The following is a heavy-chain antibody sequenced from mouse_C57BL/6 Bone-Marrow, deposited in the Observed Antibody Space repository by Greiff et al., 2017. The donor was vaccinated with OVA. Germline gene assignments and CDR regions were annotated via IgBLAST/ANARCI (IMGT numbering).Heavy chain of an antibody. Sequence: EVQLKQSGPELVKPGASVKISCKASGYTFTDYYMNWVKQSHGKSLEWIGDINPNNGGTSYNQKFKGKATLTVDKSSSTAYMELRSLTSEDSAVYYCARDYYGSSYAMDYWGQGTSVTVSS. J-gene: IGHJ4*01. CDR1: GYTFTDYY. D-gene: IGHD1-1*01. V-gene: IGHV1-26*01. CDR3: ARDYYGSSYAMDY. CDR2: INPNNGGT.